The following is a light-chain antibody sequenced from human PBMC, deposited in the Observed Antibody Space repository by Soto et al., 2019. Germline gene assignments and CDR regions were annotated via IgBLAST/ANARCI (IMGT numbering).Light chain of an antibody. CDR1: QSLSNNF. J-gene: IGKJ1*01. Sequence: DIVLTQSPGTLSLSPGDRAALSCGASQSLSNNFLAWYQQKPGQAPRLLISGASSRATGIPDRFSGSGSGTDFTLTISSLQSEDFAVYYCQQYNNWARTFGQGTKVEIK. CDR2: GAS. CDR3: QQYNNWART. V-gene: IGKV3-20*01.